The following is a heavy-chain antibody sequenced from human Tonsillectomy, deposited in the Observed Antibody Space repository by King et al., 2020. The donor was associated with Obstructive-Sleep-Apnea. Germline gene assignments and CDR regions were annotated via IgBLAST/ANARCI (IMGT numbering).Heavy chain of an antibody. CDR1: GFTFGDYA. V-gene: IGHV3-49*03. Sequence: EVQLVESGGGLVQPGRSLRLSCTASGFTFGDYAMSWFRQAPGKGLDCVGFIRSKANGWTTEYAASVKGRFTISRDDSNSIAYLQMNSLKTEDTAVYYCTTYSGSEGVNYWGQGTLVTVSS. J-gene: IGHJ4*02. D-gene: IGHD1-26*01. CDR2: IRSKANGWTT. CDR3: TTYSGSEGVNY.